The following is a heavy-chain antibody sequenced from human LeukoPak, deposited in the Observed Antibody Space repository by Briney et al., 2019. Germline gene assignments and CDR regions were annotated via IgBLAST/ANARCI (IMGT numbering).Heavy chain of an antibody. CDR3: ARETTDSSSSPYYFDY. V-gene: IGHV4-4*07. D-gene: IGHD6-6*01. Sequence: SETLSLTCTVSGASISSYYWTWIRQPAGKGLEWIGRIYTSGSTNYNPSLKSRVTMSVDTSKNQFSLRLNSVTAADTAVYYCARETTDSSSSPYYFDYWGQGTLVTVSS. CDR2: IYTSGST. CDR1: GASISSYY. J-gene: IGHJ4*02.